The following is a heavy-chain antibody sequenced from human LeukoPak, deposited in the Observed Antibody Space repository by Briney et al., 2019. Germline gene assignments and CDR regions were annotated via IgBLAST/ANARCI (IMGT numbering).Heavy chain of an antibody. D-gene: IGHD3-3*01. J-gene: IGHJ4*02. Sequence: GASVKVSCKASGYTFTSYYMHWVRRAPGQGLEWMGIINPSGGSTSYAQKFQGRVTMTRDTSTSTVYMELGSLRSEDTAVYYCARDLITIFGVVTPDYWGQGTLVTVSS. CDR3: ARDLITIFGVVTPDY. CDR1: GYTFTSYY. CDR2: INPSGGST. V-gene: IGHV1-46*01.